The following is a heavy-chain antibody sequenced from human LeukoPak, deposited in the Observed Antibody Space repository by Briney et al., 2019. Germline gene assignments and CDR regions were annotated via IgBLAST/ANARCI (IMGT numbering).Heavy chain of an antibody. V-gene: IGHV3-23*01. CDR3: AKSGTYYYDTRGYFYFDY. CDR1: GFSFSSYA. Sequence: GGSLRLSCAASGFSFSSYAMSWVRQAPGKGLKWVSATTNSGHNTEYADSVKGRFTISRDNSKNTLYLQMNSLRVEDTAVYYCAKSGTYYYDTRGYFYFDYWGQGTLVIVSS. CDR2: TTNSGHNT. J-gene: IGHJ4*02. D-gene: IGHD3-22*01.